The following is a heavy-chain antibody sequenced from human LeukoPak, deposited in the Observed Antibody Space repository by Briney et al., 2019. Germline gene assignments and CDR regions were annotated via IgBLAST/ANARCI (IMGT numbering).Heavy chain of an antibody. CDR1: GGSFSGYY. CDR2: INHSGST. V-gene: IGHV4-34*01. Sequence: KPSETLSLTCAVYGGSFSGYYWSWIRQPPGKGLEWIGEINHSGSTNYNPSLKSRVTISVDTSKNQFSLKLSSVTAADTAVYYCARHKHGSGSYPHWGQGTLVTVSS. J-gene: IGHJ4*02. CDR3: ARHKHGSGSYPH. D-gene: IGHD3-10*01.